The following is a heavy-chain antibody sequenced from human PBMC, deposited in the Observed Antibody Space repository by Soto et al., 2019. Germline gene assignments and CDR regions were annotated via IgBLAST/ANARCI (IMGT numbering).Heavy chain of an antibody. CDR2: INSDGSST. CDR3: AREERWLQFCRDY. CDR1: GFTFSSYW. D-gene: IGHD5-12*01. J-gene: IGHJ4*02. V-gene: IGHV3-74*01. Sequence: EVQLVESGGGLVQPGGSLRLSCAASGFTFSSYWMHWVRQAPGKGLVWVSRINSDGSSTSYADSVKGRFTISRDNAKNTLYLQMNSLRAEDTAVYYGAREERWLQFCRDYWGQGTLVTVSS.